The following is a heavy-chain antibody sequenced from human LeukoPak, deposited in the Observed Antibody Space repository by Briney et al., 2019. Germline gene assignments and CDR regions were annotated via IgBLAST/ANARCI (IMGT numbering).Heavy chain of an antibody. CDR2: INPNSGGT. J-gene: IGHJ6*02. CDR3: ARATRGYYGSGSYLLEGMDV. D-gene: IGHD3-10*01. V-gene: IGHV1-2*04. CDR1: GYTFTSYY. Sequence: ASVKVSCKASGYTFTSYYMHWVRQAPGQGLEWMGWINPNSGGTNYAQKFQGWVTMTRDTSISTAYMELSRLRSDDTAVYYCARATRGYYGSGSYLLEGMDVWGQGTTVTVSS.